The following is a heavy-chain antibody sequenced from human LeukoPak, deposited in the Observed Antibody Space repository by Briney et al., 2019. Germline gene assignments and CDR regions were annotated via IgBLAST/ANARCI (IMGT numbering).Heavy chain of an antibody. CDR1: GFTFSSYS. V-gene: IGHV3-21*01. D-gene: IGHD5-18*01. Sequence: PGGSLRLSCAASGFTFSSYSMNWVRQAPGKGLEWVSSISSSSSYIYYADSVKGRFTISRDNAKNSLYLQMNSLRAEDTAVYYCARDSSYGLSYYYYYMDVWGKGTTVTVSS. CDR3: ARDSSYGLSYYYYYMDV. CDR2: ISSSSSYI. J-gene: IGHJ6*03.